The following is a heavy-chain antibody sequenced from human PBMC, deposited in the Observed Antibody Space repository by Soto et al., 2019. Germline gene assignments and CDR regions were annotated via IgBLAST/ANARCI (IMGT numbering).Heavy chain of an antibody. D-gene: IGHD2-2*01. V-gene: IGHV6-1*01. J-gene: IGHJ6*02. Sequence: SQTRSLTCXISGDSASSTSAAWKWIRQSPSRGLEWLGRTYYRSKWYNDYAVSVKSRITINPDTSKNQFSLQLNSVTPEDTAVYYCARAPLVRSSTSCYWDYYYYGMDVWGQGPTVTVSS. CDR3: ARAPLVRSSTSCYWDYYYYGMDV. CDR2: TYYRSKWYN. CDR1: GDSASSTSAA.